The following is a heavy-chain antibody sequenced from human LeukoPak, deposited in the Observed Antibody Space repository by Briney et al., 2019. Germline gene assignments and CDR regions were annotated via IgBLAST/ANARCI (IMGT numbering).Heavy chain of an antibody. CDR2: ILKTGST. CDR1: RGSVSSGSFY. D-gene: IGHD7-27*01. J-gene: IGHJ5*02. CDR3: ARGNWGFVPFAP. Sequence: PSETLSVTCTVSRGSVSSGSFYWSWIRQPPGRGLEWIGYILKTGSTNYNPSLMSRVSFSVDTSKNQFSLKLTSVTAADTAVYYCARGNWGFVPFAPWGQGTLVTVSS. V-gene: IGHV4-61*01.